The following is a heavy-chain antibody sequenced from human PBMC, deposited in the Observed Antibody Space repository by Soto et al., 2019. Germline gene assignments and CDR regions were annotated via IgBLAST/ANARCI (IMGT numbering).Heavy chain of an antibody. CDR3: AKGVATAVPALDS. J-gene: IGHJ4*02. D-gene: IGHD2-21*02. Sequence: SLRLSCVASGFSFDGFVMNWVRQRPGKGLEWVSSVSWNSGAKLYADSVKGRFAISRDSAKKSVYLQMNSLRPDDTAFYYCAKGVATAVPALDSWGQGTLVTVSS. CDR2: VSWNSGAK. CDR1: GFSFDGFV. V-gene: IGHV3-9*01.